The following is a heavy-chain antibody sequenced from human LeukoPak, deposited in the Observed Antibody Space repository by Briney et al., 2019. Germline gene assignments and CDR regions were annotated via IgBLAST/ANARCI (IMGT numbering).Heavy chain of an antibody. V-gene: IGHV4-39*07. CDR2: IFYSGST. Sequence: SETLSLTCTVSGGSISSSSYYWGWIRQPPGKGLEWIGNIFYSGSTYYNPSLKSRVTISVDTSKNQFSLKLISVTAADAAGYSFSRYWLPIFGLPPRHFDSWGQGTLVAVSS. J-gene: IGHJ4*02. CDR1: GGSISSSSYY. D-gene: IGHD3/OR15-3a*01. CDR3: SRYWLPIFGLPPRHFDS.